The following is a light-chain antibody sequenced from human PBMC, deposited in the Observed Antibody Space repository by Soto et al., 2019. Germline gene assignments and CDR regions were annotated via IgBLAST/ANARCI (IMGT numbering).Light chain of an antibody. Sequence: EIVLTQSPGTLSLSPGERATLSCRASQSVSSSSLAWYQQKPGQAPRLLIYGASSRATGIPDRFSGSGSGTDFTLTISRLEPEDLAVYYCQQYGSSPTWTFGQGTKVEIK. V-gene: IGKV3-20*01. CDR2: GAS. CDR3: QQYGSSPTWT. CDR1: QSVSSSS. J-gene: IGKJ1*01.